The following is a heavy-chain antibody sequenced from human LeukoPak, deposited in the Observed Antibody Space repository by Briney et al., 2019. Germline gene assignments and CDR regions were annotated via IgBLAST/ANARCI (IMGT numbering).Heavy chain of an antibody. CDR1: GFTFSSYS. D-gene: IGHD2-2*01. CDR2: ISSSSSTI. V-gene: IGHV3-48*01. CDR3: VRVISSTSRVVDY. J-gene: IGHJ4*02. Sequence: PGGSLRLSCAASGFTFSSYSMNWVRQAPGKGLEWVSYISSSSSTIHHADSVKGRFTISRDNAKNSLYLQMNSLRAEDTAVYYCVRVISSTSRVVDYWGQGTLVTVSS.